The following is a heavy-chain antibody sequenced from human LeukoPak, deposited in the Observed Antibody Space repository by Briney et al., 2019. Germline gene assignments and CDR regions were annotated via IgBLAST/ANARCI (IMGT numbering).Heavy chain of an antibody. CDR3: AKGRSTIDEPDEGGWFDP. CDR1: GFTFSSYE. J-gene: IGHJ5*02. CDR2: ISSSGSTI. V-gene: IGHV3-48*03. Sequence: PGGSLRLSCAASGFTFSSYEVNWVRQAPGKGLEWVSYISSSGSTIYYADSVKGRFTISRDNAKNSLYLQMNSLRAEDTAVYYCAKGRSTIDEPDEGGWFDPWGQGTLVTVSS. D-gene: IGHD2-2*01.